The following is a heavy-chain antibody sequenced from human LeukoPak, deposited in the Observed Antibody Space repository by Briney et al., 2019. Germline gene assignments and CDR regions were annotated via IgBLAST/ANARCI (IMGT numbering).Heavy chain of an antibody. V-gene: IGHV3-9*01. CDR1: GFTFNDYA. CDR3: AKDANSGYDYSGYFDY. D-gene: IGHD5-12*01. CDR2: ISWNSDSI. J-gene: IGHJ4*02. Sequence: RSLRLSCAASGFTFNDYAMHWVRQAPGKGLEWVSGISWNSDSIAYADSVKGRFTISRDNAKNSLYLHMNSLRAEDTALYYCAKDANSGYDYSGYFDYWGQGTLVTVSS.